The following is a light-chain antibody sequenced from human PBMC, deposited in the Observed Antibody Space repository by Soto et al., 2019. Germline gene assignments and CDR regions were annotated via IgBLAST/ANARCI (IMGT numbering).Light chain of an antibody. CDR3: SSFTSSIKVL. J-gene: IGLJ2*01. CDR1: SSDVGRYNY. V-gene: IGLV2-14*01. Sequence: QSALTQPASVSGSPGQSITISCTGTSSDVGRYNYVSWYQQHPGEAPKLIIYEVTNRPSGVSNRFSGSKSGNTASLTISGLQSEDEGDYYCSSFTSSIKVLFGGGTKVTVL. CDR2: EVT.